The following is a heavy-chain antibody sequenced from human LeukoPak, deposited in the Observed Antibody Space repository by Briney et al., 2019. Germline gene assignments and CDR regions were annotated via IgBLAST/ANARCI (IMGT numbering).Heavy chain of an antibody. CDR2: ISGSGGST. J-gene: IGHJ2*01. V-gene: IGHV3-23*01. CDR3: AKDGRLVGGELRSWYFDL. D-gene: IGHD2-15*01. CDR1: GFTFSSYA. Sequence: GGSLRLSCAASGFTFSSYAMSWVRQAPGKGLEWVSAISGSGGSTYYADSVKGRFTISRDNSKNTLYLQMNSLRAEDTAVYYCAKDGRLVGGELRSWYFDLWGRGTLVTVSS.